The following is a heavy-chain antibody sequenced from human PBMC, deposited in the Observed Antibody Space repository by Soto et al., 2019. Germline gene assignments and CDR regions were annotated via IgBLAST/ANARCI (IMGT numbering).Heavy chain of an antibody. CDR2: IKSKTDGGTT. V-gene: IGHV3-15*01. J-gene: IGHJ4*02. CDR1: GFTFTNAW. CDR3: VTDRLV. Sequence: EVQLVESGGGLVKPGGSLRLFCAASGFTFTNAWMNWVRQAPGKGLESIGRIKSKTDGGTTDYTAPVKGRFIISRDDSKNTLFLQMSSLQIEDTAVYYCVTDRLVWGQGTLVTVFS. D-gene: IGHD2-2*01.